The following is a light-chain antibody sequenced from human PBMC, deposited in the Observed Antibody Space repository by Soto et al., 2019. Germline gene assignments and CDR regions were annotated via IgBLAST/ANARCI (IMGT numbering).Light chain of an antibody. V-gene: IGKV3-15*01. CDR1: QSVSSY. CDR3: KQYNNWPIT. J-gene: IGKJ5*01. CDR2: DAY. Sequence: EIVMTQSPATLSVSPGERATLSCRASQSVSSYLAWYQQKPGQAPRLLIYDAYTRATGIQARFSGSGSGTEFTLTIRSLQSEDFEIYYCKQYNNWPITFGQGTRLEIK.